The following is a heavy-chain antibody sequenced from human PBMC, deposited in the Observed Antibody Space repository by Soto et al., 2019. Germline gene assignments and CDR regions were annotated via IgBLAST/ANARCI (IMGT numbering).Heavy chain of an antibody. CDR3: ARLYSGNYDL. CDR2: TSYDGDNK. CDR1: GFTFSSHA. Sequence: QVQLVESGGGVVQPGRSLRLSCAASGFTFSSHAMHWVRQAPGKGLEWVAVTSYDGDNKRYADSVKGRFTISRDNSKNTLYLQMNSLRTEDTAVYYCARLYSGNYDLWGQGTLVTVSS. V-gene: IGHV3-30-3*01. J-gene: IGHJ5*02. D-gene: IGHD1-26*01.